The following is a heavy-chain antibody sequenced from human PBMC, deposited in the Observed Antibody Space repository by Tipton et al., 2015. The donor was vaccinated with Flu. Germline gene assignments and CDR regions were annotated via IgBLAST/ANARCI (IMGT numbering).Heavy chain of an antibody. D-gene: IGHD2-2*01. CDR3: ARDCSSTSCHFHY. CDR2: ISAHNGNT. CDR1: GYTFTDYS. J-gene: IGHJ4*02. Sequence: QLVQSGAEVKKPGASVKVSCKASGYTFTDYSIHWVRQAPGQGLEWMGWISAHNGNTNYAQKFQGRVTMTTDTSTSTVYMELRSLRSDDTAVYYCARDCSSTSCHFHYWGQGTLVTVSS. V-gene: IGHV1-18*04.